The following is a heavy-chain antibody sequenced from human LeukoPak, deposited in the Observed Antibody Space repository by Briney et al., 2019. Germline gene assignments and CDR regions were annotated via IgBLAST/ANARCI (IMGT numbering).Heavy chain of an antibody. D-gene: IGHD6-13*01. J-gene: IGHJ6*03. CDR1: GGSFSGYY. V-gene: IGHV4-34*01. CDR3: AGYSSSWSAPYYMDV. CDR2: FSHSGST. Sequence: SETLSLTCAVYGGSFSGYYWSWIRQPPGKGLECIGEFSHSGSTNYNPSLKSRVTISVDTSKNQFSLKLSSVTAADTAVYYCAGYSSSWSAPYYMDVWGKGTTVTVSS.